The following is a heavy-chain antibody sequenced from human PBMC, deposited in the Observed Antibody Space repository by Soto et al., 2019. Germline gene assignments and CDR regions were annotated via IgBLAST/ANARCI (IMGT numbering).Heavy chain of an antibody. CDR1: GFTFSSYA. Sequence: QVQLVESGGGVVQPGRSLRLSCAASGFTFSSYAMHWVRQAPGKGLEWVAVISYDGSNKYYADSVKGRFTISRDNSKNTLYLQMNGLRAEDTAVYYCGRGFLEWFGGLWFDPWGQGTLVTVSS. CDR2: ISYDGSNK. J-gene: IGHJ5*02. D-gene: IGHD3-3*01. CDR3: GRGFLEWFGGLWFDP. V-gene: IGHV3-30-3*01.